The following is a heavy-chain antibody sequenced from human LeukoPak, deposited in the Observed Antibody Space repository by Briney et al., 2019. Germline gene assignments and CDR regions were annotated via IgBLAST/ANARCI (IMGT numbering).Heavy chain of an antibody. CDR1: GFTFSSYG. Sequence: GGSLRLSCAASGFTFSSYGMSWVRQAPGKGLEWVSAISGSGGSTYYADSVKGRFTISRDNSKNTLYLQMNSLRAEDTAVYYCAKEFFGWFGELHLDAFDIWGQGTMVTVSS. V-gene: IGHV3-23*01. J-gene: IGHJ3*02. D-gene: IGHD3-10*01. CDR3: AKEFFGWFGELHLDAFDI. CDR2: ISGSGGST.